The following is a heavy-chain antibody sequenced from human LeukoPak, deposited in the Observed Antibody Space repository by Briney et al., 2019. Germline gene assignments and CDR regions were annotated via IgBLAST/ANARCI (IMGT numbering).Heavy chain of an antibody. CDR1: GGSISGYH. CDR3: ARKTYCSGGRCYGENWFDP. D-gene: IGHD2-15*01. V-gene: IGHV4-59*08. J-gene: IGHJ5*02. Sequence: SETLSLTCTVTGGSISGYHWNWIRQSPGKGLEWIANIYYTGIADYNPPLKSRVTTSVDTSKNEISLILSSVTAADTAVYYCARKTYCSGGRCYGENWFDPWGQGTLVTVSS. CDR2: IYYTGIA.